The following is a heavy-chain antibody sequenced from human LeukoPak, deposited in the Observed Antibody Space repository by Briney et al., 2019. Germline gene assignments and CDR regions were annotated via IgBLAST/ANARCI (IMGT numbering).Heavy chain of an antibody. D-gene: IGHD2-15*01. V-gene: IGHV3-23*01. CDR3: ASCSWDYYSGGSWAKELDY. J-gene: IGHJ4*02. Sequence: GGSLRLSCAASGFTFSSYAMSWVRQAPGKGLEWVSAISGSGGSTYYADSVKGRFTISRDNAKNSLYLQMNSLRAEDTAVYYCASCSWDYYSGGSWAKELDYWGQGTLVTVSS. CDR2: ISGSGGST. CDR1: GFTFSSYA.